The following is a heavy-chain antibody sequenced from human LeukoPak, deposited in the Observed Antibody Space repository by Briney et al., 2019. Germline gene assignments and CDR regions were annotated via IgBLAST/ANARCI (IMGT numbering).Heavy chain of an antibody. CDR1: GGSIRNYY. CDR3: ASRAFYDSSGLDF. D-gene: IGHD3-22*01. Sequence: SETLSLTCSVSGGSIRNYYWTWIRQPPGKGLEWIGHVSNSGNTKYNPSLKSRVTIPIDTSKKHFSLNLSSVSAADTAVYYCASRAFYDSSGLDFWGQGILVTVSS. J-gene: IGHJ4*02. CDR2: VSNSGNT. V-gene: IGHV4-59*08.